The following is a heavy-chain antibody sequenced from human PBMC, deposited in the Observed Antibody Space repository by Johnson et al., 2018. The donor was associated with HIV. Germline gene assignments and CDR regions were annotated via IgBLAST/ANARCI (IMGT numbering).Heavy chain of an antibody. V-gene: IGHV3-66*01. CDR1: GFTVSSNY. D-gene: IGHD6-13*01. Sequence: VQLVESGGGLVQPGGSLRLSCAASGFTVSSNYMNWVRQAPGKGLDWVSLIYSGDSTYYADSVKGRFSISRDNSKNTLYVQMHSLRVEDMAVYYCAKGGWRGIATPDAFDIWGQGTMVTVSS. J-gene: IGHJ3*02. CDR3: AKGGWRGIATPDAFDI. CDR2: IYSGDST.